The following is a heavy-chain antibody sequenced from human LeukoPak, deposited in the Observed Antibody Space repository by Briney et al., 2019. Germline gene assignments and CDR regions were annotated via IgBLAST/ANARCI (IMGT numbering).Heavy chain of an antibody. D-gene: IGHD3-10*01. CDR3: AGGTPYYGSGSVGSDYFDY. Sequence: SETLSLTCTVSGGSISSSSYYWGWIRQPPGKGLEWIGSIYYSGSTYYNPSLKSRVTISVDTSKNQFSLKLSSVTAADTAVYYCAGGTPYYGSGSVGSDYFDYWGQGTLVTVSS. CDR1: GGSISSSSYY. V-gene: IGHV4-39*07. J-gene: IGHJ4*02. CDR2: IYYSGST.